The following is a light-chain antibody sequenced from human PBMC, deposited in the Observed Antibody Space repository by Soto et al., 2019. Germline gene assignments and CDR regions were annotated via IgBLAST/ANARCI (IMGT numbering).Light chain of an antibody. V-gene: IGLV1-44*01. J-gene: IGLJ2*01. CDR1: NSNIGSNT. Sequence: QSVLTQPPSASGTPGQRVTLSCSGSNSNIGSNTVNWYQHLPGTAPKLLIYGLNHRPSGVPDRFSGSNSGTSASLAISGMQSEDEAAYYCAAWDDRLRGVVFGGGTKLTVL. CDR3: AAWDDRLRGVV. CDR2: GLN.